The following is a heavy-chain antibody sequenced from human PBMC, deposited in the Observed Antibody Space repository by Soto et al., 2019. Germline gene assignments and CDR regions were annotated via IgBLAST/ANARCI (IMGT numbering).Heavy chain of an antibody. Sequence: EVQLVETGGGLIQPGGSLRLSCVVSGFTVSDNRMTWVRQAPGQGLEWVSDLYFYGSANYADSVRGRFIVSKDDSKNTLYLQMNNLRAEDTAVYYCARVGTSESFFDYWGREPWSPSPQ. CDR3: ARVGTSESFFDY. D-gene: IGHD7-27*01. CDR1: GFTVSDNR. V-gene: IGHV3-53*02. CDR2: LYFYGSA. J-gene: IGHJ4*02.